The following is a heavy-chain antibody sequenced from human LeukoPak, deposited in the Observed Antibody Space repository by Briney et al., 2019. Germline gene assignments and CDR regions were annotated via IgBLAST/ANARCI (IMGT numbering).Heavy chain of an antibody. J-gene: IGHJ2*01. CDR3: ARTRVETRGGYWYFDV. CDR2: IKHDGSEK. Sequence: PGGSLRLSCATSGFDFTAHWMSWVRQAPGKRLEWVANIKHDGSEKYYVDSVKGRFTISRDYAKDSVYLQMNSLRVDDTAVYYCARTRVETRGGYWYFDVLGRGTLVTVSS. CDR1: GFDFTAHW. V-gene: IGHV3-7*01. D-gene: IGHD5-18*01.